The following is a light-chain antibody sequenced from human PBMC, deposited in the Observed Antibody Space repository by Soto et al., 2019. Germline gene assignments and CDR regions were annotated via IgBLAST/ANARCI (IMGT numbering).Light chain of an antibody. Sequence: QSALTQPASVSGSPGQSITISCTGSSSDVGGYNYVSWYQQHPAKAPKLMIYEVSNRPSGVSNRFSGSKSGNTASLTISGLQDEDEADYYCSSYTSSSTVVFGGGTKLTVL. CDR3: SSYTSSSTVV. V-gene: IGLV2-14*01. CDR1: SSDVGGYNY. J-gene: IGLJ3*02. CDR2: EVS.